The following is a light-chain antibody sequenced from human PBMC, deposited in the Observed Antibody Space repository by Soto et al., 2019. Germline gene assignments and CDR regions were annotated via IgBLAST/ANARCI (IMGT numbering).Light chain of an antibody. CDR2: AAS. J-gene: IGKJ5*01. Sequence: IQMTHSPSSVSASAGDRVTVTCRASQGISSWLAWYQKKPGKAPKLLIYAASSLQSGVPSRFSGSGSGTDFTLTISSLQPEDCAIYFCQQANSFPITFGQGTRLEIK. CDR1: QGISSW. V-gene: IGKV1-12*01. CDR3: QQANSFPIT.